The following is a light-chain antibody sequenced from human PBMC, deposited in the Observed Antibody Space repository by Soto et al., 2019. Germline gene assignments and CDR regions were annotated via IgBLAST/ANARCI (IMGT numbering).Light chain of an antibody. V-gene: IGLV2-11*01. Sequence: QSVLTHPRSVSGSPGQSVTISCTGTSSDVGVYNYVSWYQQYPGKAPKIMIYDVSKRPSGVPDRFSGSKSDNTASLTISGLQAEDEADYYCCSYAGSYTFVFGIGTKVTVL. CDR3: CSYAGSYTFV. CDR1: SSDVGVYNY. CDR2: DVS. J-gene: IGLJ1*01.